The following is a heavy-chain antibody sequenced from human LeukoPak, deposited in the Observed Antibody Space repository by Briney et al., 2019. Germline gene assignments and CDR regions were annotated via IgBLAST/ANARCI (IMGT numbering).Heavy chain of an antibody. CDR2: ISSSGTNI. V-gene: IGHV3-21*01. CDR1: GFTFNIYT. J-gene: IGHJ4*02. Sequence: GGSLRLSCAASGFTFNIYTINWVRQARGEGLEWVSSISSSGTNIYYADSVKGRFTVSRDNAKNSLFLQMNSLRAEDTAVYYCARVAGYCDSTSNCYSDYWGQGTLVTVSS. CDR3: ARVAGYCDSTSNCYSDY. D-gene: IGHD2-2*01.